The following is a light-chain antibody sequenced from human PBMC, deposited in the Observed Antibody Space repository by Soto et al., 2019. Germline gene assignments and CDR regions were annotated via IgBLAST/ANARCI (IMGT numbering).Light chain of an antibody. V-gene: IGKV1-5*01. CDR3: QHYNTYSILT. Sequence: DIQMTQSPSTLSASVGDRVTITCRASQSISSWLAWYQQKPGKAPKLLIYDASSLESGVPSRFNGSGSGTEFTITISSLQPDDFATYYCQHYNTYSILTFGGGTKVEIK. J-gene: IGKJ4*01. CDR1: QSISSW. CDR2: DAS.